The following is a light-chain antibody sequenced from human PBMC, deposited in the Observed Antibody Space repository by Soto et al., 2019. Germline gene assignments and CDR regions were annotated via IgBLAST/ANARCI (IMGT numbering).Light chain of an antibody. J-gene: IGLJ2*01. CDR2: EVS. V-gene: IGLV2-14*01. CDR3: SSYTSSSTLV. Sequence: QSVLTQPASVSGSPGQSITISCTGTSSDVGGYNYVSWYQQHPGKAPKLMIYEVSNRPSGVSNRFSGSKSGNTASLTIFGLQAEDEADYYCSSYTSSSTLVVGGGTKLTVL. CDR1: SSDVGGYNY.